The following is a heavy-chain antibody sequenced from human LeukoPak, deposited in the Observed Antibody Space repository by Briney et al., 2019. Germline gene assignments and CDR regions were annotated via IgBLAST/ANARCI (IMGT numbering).Heavy chain of an antibody. Sequence: ASVRVSCKASGYIITGYYMHWVRQAPRKGLEWMGRINPNSGGTNYAQKFQGRVTMTRDTYINTAYMELSRLRSDDTAVYYCARETRGTSLYYYMDVWGKGTTVTVSS. CDR2: INPNSGGT. V-gene: IGHV1-2*06. CDR3: ARETRGTSLYYYMDV. J-gene: IGHJ6*03. CDR1: GYIITGYY. D-gene: IGHD2-2*01.